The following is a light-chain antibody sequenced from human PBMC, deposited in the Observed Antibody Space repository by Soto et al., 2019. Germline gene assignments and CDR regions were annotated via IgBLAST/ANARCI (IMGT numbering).Light chain of an antibody. Sequence: DIQMTQSPSTLSASVGDGVTITCRASQSIRGSLAWYQQKPGKAPKLLIYEASNLKSGVPSRFSGSGSGTEYTLTISSLQPDDSASYYCQQYNGYWTFGQGTRVEIK. CDR3: QQYNGYWT. CDR1: QSIRGS. CDR2: EAS. V-gene: IGKV1-5*03. J-gene: IGKJ1*01.